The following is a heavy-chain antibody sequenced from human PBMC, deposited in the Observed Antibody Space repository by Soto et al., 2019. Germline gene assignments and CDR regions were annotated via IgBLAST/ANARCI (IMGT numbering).Heavy chain of an antibody. J-gene: IGHJ4*02. Sequence: GSLRLSCAASGFTFSNAWINWVRQAPGKGLEWVGRIKSKTDGGTTDHAKPVKGRFAISRDDSNNMVYLQMNSLKIEDTAVYYFTTDSYSTIIIVRFDYWGQGTLVTVSS. CDR1: GFTFSNAW. D-gene: IGHD3-22*01. V-gene: IGHV3-15*07. CDR3: TTDSYSTIIIVRFDY. CDR2: IKSKTDGGTT.